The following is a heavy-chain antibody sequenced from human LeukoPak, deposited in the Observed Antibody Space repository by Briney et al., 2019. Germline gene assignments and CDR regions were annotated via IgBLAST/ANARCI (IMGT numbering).Heavy chain of an antibody. V-gene: IGHV3-53*01. CDR2: LYSDGNT. D-gene: IGHD1-14*01. J-gene: IGHJ4*02. CDR3: ARGVEPLAANTLAY. CDR1: GFTVITND. Sequence: PGGSLNLSCPASGFTVITNDMTWARQAPGKGPEWFSVLYSDGNTKYADSVQGRFTISRDKSKNTLYLEMNSLSPDDTAVYYCARGVEPLAANTLAYWGQGTLVTVSS.